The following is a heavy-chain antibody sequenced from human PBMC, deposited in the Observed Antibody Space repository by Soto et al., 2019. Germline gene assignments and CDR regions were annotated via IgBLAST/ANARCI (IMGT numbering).Heavy chain of an antibody. J-gene: IGHJ5*02. CDR1: GFTFSSYG. Sequence: VGSLRLSCAASGFTFSSYGMHWVRQAPGKGLEWVAVISYDGSNKYYADSVKGRFTISRDNSKNTLYLQMNSLRAEDTAVYYCAKDLSFAGTTGWFDPWGQGTLVTVSS. CDR3: AKDLSFAGTTGWFDP. D-gene: IGHD1-7*01. V-gene: IGHV3-30*18. CDR2: ISYDGSNK.